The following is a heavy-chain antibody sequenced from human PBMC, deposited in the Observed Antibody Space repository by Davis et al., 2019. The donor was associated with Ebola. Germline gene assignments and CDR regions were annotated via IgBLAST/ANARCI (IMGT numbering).Heavy chain of an antibody. D-gene: IGHD5-18*01. J-gene: IGHJ5*02. CDR3: ARQVVDTAMVGRFDP. CDR2: IHPGDSDA. CDR1: GYSFTSYW. V-gene: IGHV5-51*01. Sequence: GESLKISCKGSGYSFTSYWIGWVRQMPGKGLEWMGIIHPGDSDARYSPSFQGQVTISADKSISTAYLQWSSLKASDTAMYYCARQVVDTAMVGRFDPWGQGTLVTVSS.